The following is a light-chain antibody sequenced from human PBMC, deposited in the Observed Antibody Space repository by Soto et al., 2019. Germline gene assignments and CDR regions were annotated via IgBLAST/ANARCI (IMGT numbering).Light chain of an antibody. Sequence: QSVLTQPPSASGTPGQRFTISCSGSSSNIGSNYVYWYQQLPGTAPKLLIYRNNQRPSGVPDRFSGSKSGTSASLAISGLRSEDEADYDCAAWDDSLSGRYVFGTGTKLTVL. J-gene: IGLJ1*01. CDR2: RNN. CDR3: AAWDDSLSGRYV. CDR1: SSNIGSNY. V-gene: IGLV1-47*01.